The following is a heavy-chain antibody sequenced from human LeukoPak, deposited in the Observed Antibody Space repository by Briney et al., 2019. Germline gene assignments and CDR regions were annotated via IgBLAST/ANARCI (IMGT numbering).Heavy chain of an antibody. CDR3: ARDIDCSSTSCYAGFYWFDP. Sequence: GGSLRLSCAASGFTFSSYWMHCVRQAPGKGLVWVSRINTDGSSTSYADSVKGRFTISRDNAKNTLYLQMNSLRAEDTAVYYCARDIDCSSTSCYAGFYWFDPWGQGTLVTVSS. CDR1: GFTFSSYW. CDR2: INTDGSST. V-gene: IGHV3-74*01. D-gene: IGHD2-2*01. J-gene: IGHJ5*02.